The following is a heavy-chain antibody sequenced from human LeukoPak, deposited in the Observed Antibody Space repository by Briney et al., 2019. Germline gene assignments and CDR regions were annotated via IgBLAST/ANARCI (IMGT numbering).Heavy chain of an antibody. J-gene: IGHJ4*02. CDR3: ARETPDLLDFDY. CDR1: GFTFSSYE. CDR2: ISSSGSTI. Sequence: PGGSLRLSCAVSGFTFSSYEMNWVRQAPGKGLEWVSYISSSGSTIYYADSVKGRFTISRDNAKNSLYLQMNSLRAEDTAVYYCARETPDLLDFDYRGQGTLVTVSS. V-gene: IGHV3-48*03.